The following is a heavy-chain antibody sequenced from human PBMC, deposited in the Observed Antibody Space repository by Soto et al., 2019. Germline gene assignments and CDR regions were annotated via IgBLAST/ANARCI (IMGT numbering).Heavy chain of an antibody. V-gene: IGHV3-30*04. D-gene: IGHD6-19*01. CDR2: IAFDGSYK. CDR3: ARGASIVVAGTSFDY. Sequence: QVQLVESGGGVVQPGRSLRLSCAAFGFTFSSHSMHWVRQAPGKGLEWVAVIAFDGSYKYYADSVKGRFTISRDNSKNTLYLQMNSLRAEDTAVYYCARGASIVVAGTSFDYWGQGTLVTVSS. J-gene: IGHJ4*02. CDR1: GFTFSSHS.